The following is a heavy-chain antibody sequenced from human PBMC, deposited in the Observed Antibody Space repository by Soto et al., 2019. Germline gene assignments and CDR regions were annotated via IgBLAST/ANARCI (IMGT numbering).Heavy chain of an antibody. CDR3: ARVLIVVVPAAHNDAFDI. CDR2: INHSGST. D-gene: IGHD2-2*01. J-gene: IGHJ3*02. V-gene: IGHV4-34*01. CDR1: GGSFSGYY. Sequence: SETLSLTCAVYGGSFSGYYWSWIRQPPGKGLEWIGEINHSGSTNYNPSLKSRVTISVDTSKNQFSLKLSSVTAADTAVYYCARVLIVVVPAAHNDAFDIWGQGTMVTVSS.